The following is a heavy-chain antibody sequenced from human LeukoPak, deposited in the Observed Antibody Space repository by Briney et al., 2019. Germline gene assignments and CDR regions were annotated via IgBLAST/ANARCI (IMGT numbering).Heavy chain of an antibody. CDR1: GGTFSSYA. V-gene: IGHV1-69*01. CDR3: ASPETPRGYYDSSGYYFGY. J-gene: IGHJ4*02. D-gene: IGHD3-22*01. Sequence: SVKVSCKASGGTFSSYAISWVRQAPGQGLEWMGGIIPTFGTANYAQKFQGRVTITADESTSTAYMGLSSLRSEDTAVYYCASPETPRGYYDSSGYYFGYWGQGTLVTVSS. CDR2: IIPTFGTA.